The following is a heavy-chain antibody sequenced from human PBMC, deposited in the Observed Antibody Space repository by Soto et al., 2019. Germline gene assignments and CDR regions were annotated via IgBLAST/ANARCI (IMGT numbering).Heavy chain of an antibody. CDR2: IYYSGST. J-gene: IGHJ5*02. V-gene: IGHV4-30-4*01. Sequence: SETLSLTCTVSGGSISSGDYYWSWIRQPPGKGLEWIGYIYYSGSTYYNPSLKSRVTISVDTSKNQFSLKLSSVTAADTAVYYCARVVAVAGNGWFDPWGQGTLVTVSS. D-gene: IGHD6-19*01. CDR3: ARVVAVAGNGWFDP. CDR1: GGSISSGDYY.